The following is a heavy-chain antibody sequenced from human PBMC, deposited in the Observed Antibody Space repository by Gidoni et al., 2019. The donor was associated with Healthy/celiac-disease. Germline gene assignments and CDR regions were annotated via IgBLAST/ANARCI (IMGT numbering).Heavy chain of an antibody. V-gene: IGHV4-38-2*01. J-gene: IGHJ4*02. D-gene: IGHD1-26*01. Sequence: HVQLQESGLGLVKPSETLSITCADYCYSLSSGYYLGWIRQPPGKGMELIGSIYHSGSTYYNPSLKSRATISLDTSKNQFSLKLSSVTAADTAVYYCARVIVGALYFDYWGQGILVTVSS. CDR1: CYSLSSGYY. CDR2: IYHSGST. CDR3: ARVIVGALYFDY.